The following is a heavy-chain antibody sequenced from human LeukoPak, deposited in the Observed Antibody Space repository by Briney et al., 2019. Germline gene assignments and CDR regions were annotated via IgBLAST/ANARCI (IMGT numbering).Heavy chain of an antibody. CDR3: ARVPLKGGSYYPFDY. J-gene: IGHJ4*02. CDR2: ISSSSSTI. Sequence: GGSLRLSCAASGFTFSSYSMNWVRQAPGKGLEWVSYISSSSSTIYYADSVKGRFTISRDNAKNSLYLQMNSLRAEDTAVYYCARVPLKGGSYYPFDYWGQGTLVTVSS. V-gene: IGHV3-48*04. CDR1: GFTFSSYS. D-gene: IGHD1-26*01.